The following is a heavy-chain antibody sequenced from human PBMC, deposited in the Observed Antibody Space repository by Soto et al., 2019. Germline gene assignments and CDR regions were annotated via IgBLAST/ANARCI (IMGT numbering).Heavy chain of an antibody. CDR1: GFTFSIYD. V-gene: IGHV3-30*03. J-gene: IGHJ4*02. CDR3: ARGTIVARQHLDY. D-gene: IGHD6-6*01. CDR2: ISIRGGDE. Sequence: HVQLVESGGGVVQPGKSLRLSCAASGFTFSIYDMHWARQAPGKGLEWVTVISIRGGDEYYAESVRGRFTISRDDSKNTLYLQMDSLSVEDTAVYYCARGTIVARQHLDYWGQGTLVTVSS.